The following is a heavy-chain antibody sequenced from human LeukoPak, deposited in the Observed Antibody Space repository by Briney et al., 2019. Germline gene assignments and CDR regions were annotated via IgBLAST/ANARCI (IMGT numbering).Heavy chain of an antibody. CDR1: GFTFSSYW. V-gene: IGHV3-74*01. D-gene: IGHD3-16*02. CDR2: INSDGSST. CDR3: ARDELPLGELSPLDY. J-gene: IGHJ4*02. Sequence: AGSLRLSCAASGFTFSSYWRHWVRQAPGKGLVWVSRINSDGSSTSYADSVKGRFTISRDNAKNTLYLQKNSLRADDTAAYYCARDELPLGELSPLDYWGQGTLVTVSS.